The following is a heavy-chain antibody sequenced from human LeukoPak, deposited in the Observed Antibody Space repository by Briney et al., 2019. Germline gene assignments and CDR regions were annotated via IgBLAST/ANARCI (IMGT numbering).Heavy chain of an antibody. V-gene: IGHV4-39*07. CDR2: IYYSGST. D-gene: IGHD4-11*01. Sequence: KPSETLSLTCTVSGGSIRSSDYYWGWIRQPPGKGLEWIGSIYYSGSTYYNPSLKSRVTISVGTSKNQFSLKLSSVTAADTAVYYCAKNDYPTFDAFDIWGQGTMVTVSS. CDR1: GGSIRSSDYY. CDR3: AKNDYPTFDAFDI. J-gene: IGHJ3*02.